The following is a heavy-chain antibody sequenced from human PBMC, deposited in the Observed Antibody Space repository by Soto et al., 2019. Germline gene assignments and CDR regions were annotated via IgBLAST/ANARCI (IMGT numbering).Heavy chain of an antibody. CDR1: GGSVSSGDYY. D-gene: IGHD6-6*01. J-gene: IGHJ6*02. CDR3: ARGGSSIAARPTNYGMDV. CDR2: IYYSGST. Sequence: SETLSLTCTVSGGSVSSGDYYWSWIRQPPGKGLEWIGYIYYSGSTNYNPSLKSRVTISVDTSKNQFSLKLSSVTAADTAVYYCARGGSSIAARPTNYGMDVWGPGTTVTVSS. V-gene: IGHV4-61*08.